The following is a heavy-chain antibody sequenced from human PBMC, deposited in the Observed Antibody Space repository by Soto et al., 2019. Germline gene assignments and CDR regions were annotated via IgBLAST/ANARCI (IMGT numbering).Heavy chain of an antibody. CDR1: GYTFTSYY. Sequence: QVQLVQSGAEVKKPGASVKVSCKASGYTFTSYYMHWVRQAPGQGLEWMGIINPRGGSTSYAQKFQGRVNMTRDTSTSTVYMELSSLRSEDTAVYYCARGPITMIVAWYFQHWGQGTLVTVSS. D-gene: IGHD3-22*01. CDR2: INPRGGST. V-gene: IGHV1-46*01. J-gene: IGHJ1*01. CDR3: ARGPITMIVAWYFQH.